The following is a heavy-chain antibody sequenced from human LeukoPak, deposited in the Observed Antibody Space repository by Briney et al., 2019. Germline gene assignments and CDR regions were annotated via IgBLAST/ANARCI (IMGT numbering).Heavy chain of an antibody. CDR3: ARGDGGDDYVWGSYLGPFDY. Sequence: GGSLRLSCAASGFTFSSYEMNWVRQAPGKGLEWVSYISSSGSTIYYADSVKGRFTISRDNAKNSLYLQMNSLRAEDTAVYYCARGDGGDDYVWGSYLGPFDYWGQGTLVIVSS. CDR2: ISSSGSTI. V-gene: IGHV3-48*03. J-gene: IGHJ4*02. CDR1: GFTFSSYE. D-gene: IGHD3-16*02.